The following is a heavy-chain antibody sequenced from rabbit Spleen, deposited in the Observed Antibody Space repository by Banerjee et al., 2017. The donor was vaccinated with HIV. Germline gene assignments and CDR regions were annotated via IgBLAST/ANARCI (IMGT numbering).Heavy chain of an antibody. CDR3: VRSAYSNSGGYWVPYYFNL. CDR2: IYTGDGST. Sequence: QEQLEESGGGLVKPGGTLTLTCKASGLDFSNNAMCWVRQAPGKGPEWIACIYTGDGSTYYASWVNGRFTISKTSSTTVTLQMTSLTAADTATYFCVRSAYSNSGGYWVPYYFNLWGQGTLVTVS. V-gene: IGHV1S47*01. CDR1: GLDFSNNA. J-gene: IGHJ4*01. D-gene: IGHD1-1*01.